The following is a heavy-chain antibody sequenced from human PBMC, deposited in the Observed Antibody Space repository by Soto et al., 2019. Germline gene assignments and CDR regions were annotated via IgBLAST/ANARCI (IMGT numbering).Heavy chain of an antibody. D-gene: IGHD3-9*01. CDR3: ARVTTFYDILTSSYALNYFDY. CDR2: IYAGGNT. J-gene: IGHJ4*02. V-gene: IGHV3-53*01. CDR1: GFSVTNNY. Sequence: GGSLRLSCAASGFSVTNNYMTWVRQAPGKGLECVSVIYAGGNTYYPDSVKGRFTISSDNSKNTLFLQMNNLRAEDTAVYYCARVTTFYDILTSSYALNYFDYWGQGTRVTVSS.